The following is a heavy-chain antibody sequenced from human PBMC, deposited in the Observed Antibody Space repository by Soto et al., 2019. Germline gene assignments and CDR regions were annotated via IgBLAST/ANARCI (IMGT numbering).Heavy chain of an antibody. CDR3: AKDSSGYPGGYFDY. CDR1: GFTFSSYA. Sequence: GGSLRLSCAASGFTFSSYAMSWVRQAPGKGLEWVSAISGSGGSTYYADSVKGRFTISRDNSKNTLYLQMNSLRAEDTAVYYSAKDSSGYPGGYFDYWGQGTLVTVSS. V-gene: IGHV3-23*01. D-gene: IGHD3-22*01. CDR2: ISGSGGST. J-gene: IGHJ4*02.